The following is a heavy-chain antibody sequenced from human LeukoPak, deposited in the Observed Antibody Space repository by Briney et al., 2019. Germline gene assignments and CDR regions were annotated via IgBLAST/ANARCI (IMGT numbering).Heavy chain of an antibody. V-gene: IGHV3-23*01. CDR3: AKQANWGWGSAFDI. CDR1: GFTFSSYG. Sequence: GGSLRLSCAASGFTFSSYGMSWVRQAPGKGLEWVSTISGSGGSTYYADSVKSRFTISRDNSKNTLYLQMNSLRAEDTAVYYCAKQANWGWGSAFDIWGQGTMVTVSS. D-gene: IGHD7-27*01. J-gene: IGHJ3*02. CDR2: ISGSGGST.